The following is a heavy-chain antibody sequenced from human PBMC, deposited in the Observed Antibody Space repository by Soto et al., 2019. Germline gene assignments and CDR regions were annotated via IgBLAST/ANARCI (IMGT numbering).Heavy chain of an antibody. J-gene: IGHJ4*02. Sequence: ASVKVSCKASGYTFTSYAMHWVRQAPGQRLEWMGWINAGNGNTKHSQKFQGRVTVTKDTSASTAYMELSSLGSEDTAVYYCARDLGGWPDYWGQGTLVTVS. CDR3: ARDLGGWPDY. V-gene: IGHV1-3*01. CDR1: GYTFTSYA. D-gene: IGHD2-15*01. CDR2: INAGNGNT.